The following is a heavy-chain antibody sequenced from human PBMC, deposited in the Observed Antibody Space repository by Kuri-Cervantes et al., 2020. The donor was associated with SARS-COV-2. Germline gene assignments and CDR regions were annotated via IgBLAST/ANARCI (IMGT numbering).Heavy chain of an antibody. D-gene: IGHD3-10*01. V-gene: IGHV4-34*01. Sequence: GSLRLSCAVYGGSFSGYYWSWIRQPPGKGLEWIGEINHSVSTNYNPSLKSRVTISVDTSKNQFSLKLSSVTAADTAVYYCARGQNSELLWFGESISYYFDYWGQGTLVTVSS. CDR2: INHSVST. J-gene: IGHJ4*02. CDR3: ARGQNSELLWFGESISYYFDY. CDR1: GGSFSGYY.